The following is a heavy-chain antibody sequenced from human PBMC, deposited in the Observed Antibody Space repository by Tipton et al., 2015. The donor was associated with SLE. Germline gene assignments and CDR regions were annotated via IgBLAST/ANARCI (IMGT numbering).Heavy chain of an antibody. Sequence: QLVQSGAEVKKPGESLRISCKGSGYRFSSYWISWVRQMPGKGLEWMGRIDPSDSRPSFQGHVTISADKSISTAYLQWSSLRASDTAMYYCARRSVAGTDYWGQGTLVTVSS. D-gene: IGHD6-19*01. CDR3: ARRSVAGTDY. CDR2: IDPSDS. CDR1: GYRFSSYW. J-gene: IGHJ4*02. V-gene: IGHV5-10-1*01.